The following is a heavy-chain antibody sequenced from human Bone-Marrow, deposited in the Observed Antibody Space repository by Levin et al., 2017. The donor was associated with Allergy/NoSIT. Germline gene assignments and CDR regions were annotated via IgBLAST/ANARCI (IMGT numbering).Heavy chain of an antibody. Sequence: PGGSLRLSCAASGFTFDDYAMHWVRQAPGKGLEWVSGISWNSGSIGYADSVKGRFTISRDNAKNSLYLQMNSLRAEDTALYYCAKDQNRPIQLRSAFDIWGQGTMVTVSS. V-gene: IGHV3-9*01. CDR3: AKDQNRPIQLRSAFDI. D-gene: IGHD5-18*01. CDR2: ISWNSGSI. CDR1: GFTFDDYA. J-gene: IGHJ3*02.